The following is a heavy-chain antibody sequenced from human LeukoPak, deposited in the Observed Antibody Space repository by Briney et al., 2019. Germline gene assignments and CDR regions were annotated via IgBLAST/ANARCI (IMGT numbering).Heavy chain of an antibody. V-gene: IGHV3-30*18. CDR3: AKILPDTVTADY. CDR1: GFTFTDSE. CDR2: ISYDGSNK. Sequence: PGGSLRLSCAASGFTFTDSEVNWVRQAPGKGLEWVAVISYDGSNKYYADSVKGRFTISRDNSKNTLYLQMNSLRAEDTAVYYCAKILPDTVTADYWGQGTLVTVSS. J-gene: IGHJ4*02. D-gene: IGHD4-11*01.